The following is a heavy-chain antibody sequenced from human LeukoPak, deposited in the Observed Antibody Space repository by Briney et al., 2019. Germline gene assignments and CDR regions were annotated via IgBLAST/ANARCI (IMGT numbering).Heavy chain of an antibody. Sequence: SETLSLTCTVSGGSISSSSYYWGWIRQPPGKGLEWIGYIYYSGGTNYNPSLKSRVTMSVDTSKNQFSLKVSSVTAADTAVYYCARVFDSGSQAYFYYMDVWGKGTTVTISS. CDR2: IYYSGGT. D-gene: IGHD3-10*01. V-gene: IGHV4-61*05. CDR3: ARVFDSGSQAYFYYMDV. CDR1: GGSISSSSYY. J-gene: IGHJ6*03.